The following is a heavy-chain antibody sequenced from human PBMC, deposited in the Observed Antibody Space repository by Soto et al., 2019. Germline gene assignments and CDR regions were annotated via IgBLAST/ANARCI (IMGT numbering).Heavy chain of an antibody. CDR1: GGSISSSNW. CDR2: IYHSGST. Sequence: SETLSLTCAVSGGSISSSNWWSWVRQPPGKGLEWSGEIYHSGSTNYNPSLKSRVTISVDKSKNQFSLKLSSVTAADTAVYYCARFTYYYDSSGYYYDDYWGQGTLVTVSS. J-gene: IGHJ4*02. D-gene: IGHD3-22*01. V-gene: IGHV4-4*02. CDR3: ARFTYYYDSSGYYYDDY.